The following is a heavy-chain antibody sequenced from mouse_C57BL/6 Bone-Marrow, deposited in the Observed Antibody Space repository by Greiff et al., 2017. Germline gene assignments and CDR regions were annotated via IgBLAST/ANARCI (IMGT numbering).Heavy chain of an antibody. D-gene: IGHD1-1*01. V-gene: IGHV1-63*01. CDR1: GYTFTNYW. CDR2: IYPGGGYT. CDR3: AISLSSSSYAMDY. Sequence: QVQLQQSGAELVRPGTSVKMSCKASGYTFTNYWIGWAKQRPGHGLEWIGEIYPGGGYTNYNEKFKGKATLTADKSSSTAYMQLSSLTSEDSAIYYCAISLSSSSYAMDYWGQGTSVTVSS. J-gene: IGHJ4*01.